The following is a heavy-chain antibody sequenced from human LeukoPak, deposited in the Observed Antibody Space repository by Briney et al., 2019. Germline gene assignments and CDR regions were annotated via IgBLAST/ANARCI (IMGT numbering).Heavy chain of an antibody. J-gene: IGHJ4*02. V-gene: IGHV3-7*01. CDR1: GFTFSDSW. CDR2: INQDGAQT. D-gene: IGHD2-21*01. Sequence: GGSLRLSCAVSGFTFSDSWMSWVRQAPGKGLEWVANINQDGAQTYYVDSMRGRFTISRDNAKNSLYLQMKSVRAEDTAVYFCARVVRVHEVFDYWGQGTPVTVSS. CDR3: ARVVRVHEVFDY.